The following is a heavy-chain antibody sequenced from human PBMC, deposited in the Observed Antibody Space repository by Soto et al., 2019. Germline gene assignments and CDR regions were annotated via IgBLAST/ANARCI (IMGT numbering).Heavy chain of an antibody. CDR3: ARSNKPQLPPDY. J-gene: IGHJ4*02. CDR2: IYYSGST. Sequence: TSETLSLTCTVSGGSTSSYYWSWIRQPPGKGLEWIGYIYYSGSTNYNTSLKSRVTISVDTSKNQFSLKLSSVTAADTAVYYCARSNKPQLPPDYWGQGTLVTVSS. CDR1: GGSTSSYY. D-gene: IGHD2-2*01. V-gene: IGHV4-59*01.